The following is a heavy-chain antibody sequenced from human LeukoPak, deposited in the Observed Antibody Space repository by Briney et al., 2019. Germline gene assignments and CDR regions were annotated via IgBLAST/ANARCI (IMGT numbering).Heavy chain of an antibody. V-gene: IGHV3-20*01. CDR1: GFTFDDYG. CDR3: ARVGQGGDYDSATLDY. Sequence: GGSLRLSCAASGFTFDDYGMSWVRQAPGKGLEWVSGLNWNGRSTNYADSVEGRFTISRDNAKNSLYLQMNSLRAEDTALYHCARVGQGGDYDSATLDYWGQGTLVTVSS. D-gene: IGHD4-17*01. CDR2: LNWNGRST. J-gene: IGHJ4*02.